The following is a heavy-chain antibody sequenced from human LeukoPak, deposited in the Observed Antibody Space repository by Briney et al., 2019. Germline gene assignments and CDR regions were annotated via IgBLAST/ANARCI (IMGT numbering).Heavy chain of an antibody. Sequence: PGGSLRLSCAASGFTFSTHDLNWVRQAPGKGLEWVSFISSRSSTIYYADSVKGRFTISRENAKNSLYLQMNSLRAGDTAVYYCARDPWGYGSGSSAFDIWGQGTMVTVSS. CDR1: GFTFSTHD. CDR2: ISSRSSTI. V-gene: IGHV3-48*01. J-gene: IGHJ3*02. D-gene: IGHD3-10*01. CDR3: ARDPWGYGSGSSAFDI.